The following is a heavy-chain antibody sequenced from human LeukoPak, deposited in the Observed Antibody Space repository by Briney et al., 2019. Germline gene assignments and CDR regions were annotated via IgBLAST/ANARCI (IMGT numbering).Heavy chain of an antibody. CDR3: ARVIARVGAIVDY. CDR1: GFTFTTYS. J-gene: IGHJ4*02. V-gene: IGHV3-21*01. D-gene: IGHD1-26*01. Sequence: GGSLRLSCAASGFTFTTYSMTWVRQAPGKGLEWVSIISSGSSAIFSADALKGRFTISRDDAKNLLYLQMNSLRAEDTAVYYCARVIARVGAIVDYWGQGTLVTVSS. CDR2: ISSGSSAI.